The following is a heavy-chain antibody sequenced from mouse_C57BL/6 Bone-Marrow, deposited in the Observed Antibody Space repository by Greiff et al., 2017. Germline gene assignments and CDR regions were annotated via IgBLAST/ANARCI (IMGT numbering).Heavy chain of an antibody. V-gene: IGHV1-19*01. Sequence: VQLQQSGPVLVKPGASVKMSCKASGYTFTDYYMNWVKQSHGKSLEWIGVINPYNGGTSYNQKFKGKATLTVDKSSSTAYMELNNQTSEDSAVYYCAKYYVSSSYYYAMDDWGQGTSVTVSS. J-gene: IGHJ4*01. CDR2: INPYNGGT. CDR3: AKYYVSSSYYYAMDD. CDR1: GYTFTDYY. D-gene: IGHD1-1*01.